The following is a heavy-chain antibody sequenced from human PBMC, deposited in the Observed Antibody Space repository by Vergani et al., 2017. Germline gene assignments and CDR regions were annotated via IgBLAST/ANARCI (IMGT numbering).Heavy chain of an antibody. CDR2: IYPADSDT. J-gene: IGHJ4*02. D-gene: IGHD1-1*01. Sequence: EVELVQSGPEMRKPGESLKISCKGSEYSFGNYWIGWVRQMPGKGLELMGIIYPADSDTRYSPSLQGQVTISADKSISTSFLQWDSLKASDTALYYCARDTTYTDSWGQGTLVTVSS. CDR3: ARDTTYTDS. CDR1: EYSFGNYW. V-gene: IGHV5-51*03.